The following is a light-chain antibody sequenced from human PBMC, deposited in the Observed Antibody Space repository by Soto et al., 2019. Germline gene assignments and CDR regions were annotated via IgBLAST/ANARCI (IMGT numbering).Light chain of an antibody. Sequence: EIFFTQSPATLSLFSGGRATLSCRARQSVSSYLAWYQQKPGQAPRLLIYDASNRATGIPARFSGSGSGTDFTLTISSLEPEDFAVYYCQQRSNWPRTFGQGTKVDIK. V-gene: IGKV3-11*01. CDR1: QSVSSY. J-gene: IGKJ1*01. CDR2: DAS. CDR3: QQRSNWPRT.